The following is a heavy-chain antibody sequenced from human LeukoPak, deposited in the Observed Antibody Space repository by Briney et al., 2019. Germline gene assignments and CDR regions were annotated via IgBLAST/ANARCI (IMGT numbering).Heavy chain of an antibody. V-gene: IGHV1-2*06. CDR2: INPNSGGT. CDR1: GYTFTGYY. Sequence: ASVKVSCKASGYTFTGYYMYWVRQAPGQGLECMGRINPNSGGTNYAQKFQGRVTMTRDTSISTAYMELSRLRSDDTAVYYCAGGSGWYKDAFDIWGQGTMVTVSS. CDR3: AGGSGWYKDAFDI. D-gene: IGHD6-19*01. J-gene: IGHJ3*02.